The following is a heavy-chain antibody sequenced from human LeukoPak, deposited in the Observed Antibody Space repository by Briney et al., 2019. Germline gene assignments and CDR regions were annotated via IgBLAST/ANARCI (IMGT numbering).Heavy chain of an antibody. Sequence: SETLSLTCAVYGGSFSGYYWSWIRQPPGKGLEWIGEINHGGSTNYNPSLKSRVTISVDTYKNQFSLKLSSVTAADTAVYYCAICHTYYYYMDVWGKGTTVTVSS. CDR2: INHGGST. CDR1: GGSFSGYY. V-gene: IGHV4-34*01. J-gene: IGHJ6*03. CDR3: AICHTYYYYMDV.